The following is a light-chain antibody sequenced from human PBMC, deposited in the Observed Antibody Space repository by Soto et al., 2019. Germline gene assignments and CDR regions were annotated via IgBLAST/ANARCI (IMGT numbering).Light chain of an antibody. J-gene: IGLJ1*01. CDR3: AAWDDSMNGYV. CDR1: SPNIGSNT. V-gene: IGLV1-44*01. Sequence: QSALTQPPSASGTPGQRVTISCSGSSPNIGSNTVTWYQQLPGTAPKLLIYTDNQRPSGVPDRFSGSKSGTSASLAISGLQSEDEADHYCAAWDDSMNGYVFGTGTKVTV. CDR2: TDN.